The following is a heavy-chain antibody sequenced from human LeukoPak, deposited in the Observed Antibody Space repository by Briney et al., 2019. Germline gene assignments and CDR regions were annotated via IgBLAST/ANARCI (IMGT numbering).Heavy chain of an antibody. Sequence: GASVKVSCKASGYTFTGYYMHWVRQAPGQGLEWMGWINPNSGGTNYAQKFQGRVTMTRDTSISTAYMELSRLRSGDTAVYYCARGRNWNDARFDYWGQGTLVTVSS. D-gene: IGHD1-1*01. V-gene: IGHV1-2*02. CDR3: ARGRNWNDARFDY. CDR1: GYTFTGYY. CDR2: INPNSGGT. J-gene: IGHJ4*02.